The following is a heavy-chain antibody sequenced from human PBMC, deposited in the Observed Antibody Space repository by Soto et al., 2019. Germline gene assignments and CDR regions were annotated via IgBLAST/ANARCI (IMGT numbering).Heavy chain of an antibody. Sequence: SETLSLTCTVSGGSISSGGYFWAWIRQPPGKGLEWIGSIYYSGSTYYDPSLKSRVTISVDTSKNQFSLKLSSVTAADTAVYYCSILQWLTSSPHFDYWGQGALVTVSS. CDR2: IYYSGST. D-gene: IGHD6-19*01. CDR1: GGSISSGGYF. V-gene: IGHV4-39*01. J-gene: IGHJ4*02. CDR3: SILQWLTSSPHFDY.